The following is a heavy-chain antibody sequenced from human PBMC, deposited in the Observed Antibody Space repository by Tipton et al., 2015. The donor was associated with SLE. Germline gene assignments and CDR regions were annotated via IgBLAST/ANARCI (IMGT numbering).Heavy chain of an antibody. D-gene: IGHD3-10*01. CDR2: IYYSGTT. J-gene: IGHJ4*02. CDR1: GDSITRNNYY. CDR3: ARAGFGELFLDY. V-gene: IGHV4-39*01. Sequence: TLSLTCTVSGDSITRNNYYWGWIRQPPGKGLEWIGSIYYSGTTYYNPSLKSRVTISVHTSKTQFSLKLSSVTAADTAVYYCARAGFGELFLDYWGQGTLVTVSS.